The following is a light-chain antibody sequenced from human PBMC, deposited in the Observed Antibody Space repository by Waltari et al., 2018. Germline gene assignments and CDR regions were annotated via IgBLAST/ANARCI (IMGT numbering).Light chain of an antibody. Sequence: QSALTQPASVSGTPGQSITISCTGTTSDVGNYNLVSWYQHHPGKAPKLMICAVIKRPSWVSDCFSGSKSGNTASLTISGLQAEYEADYYCCSYAGSGTYIFGTGTKVTVL. CDR3: CSYAGSGTYI. CDR1: TSDVGNYNL. CDR2: AVI. V-gene: IGLV2-23*02. J-gene: IGLJ1*01.